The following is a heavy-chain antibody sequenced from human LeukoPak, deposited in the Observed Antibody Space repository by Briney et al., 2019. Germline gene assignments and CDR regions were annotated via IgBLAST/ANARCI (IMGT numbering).Heavy chain of an antibody. Sequence: SQTLSLTCTVSGVSISSGVYYWTWIRQLPGKGLEWIGYISSSGITKYNPFLKSQFTVSSDTSKNQFSPKLTSVTAADTGMYYCARDFYGSGSSPLGFDPWGQGTLVTVSS. J-gene: IGHJ5*02. CDR2: ISSSGIT. D-gene: IGHD3-10*01. V-gene: IGHV4-31*01. CDR1: GVSISSGVYY. CDR3: ARDFYGSGSSPLGFDP.